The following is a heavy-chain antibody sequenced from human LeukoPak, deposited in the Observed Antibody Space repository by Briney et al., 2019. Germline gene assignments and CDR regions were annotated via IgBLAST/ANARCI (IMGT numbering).Heavy chain of an antibody. J-gene: IGHJ5*02. Sequence: ASVKVSCKASGYTFTGYHMHWVRQAPGQGLEWMGWINPNSGGTNYAQKFQGRVTMTRDTSISTAYMELSRLRSDDTAVYYCARSHGGITIRNWSDPWGQGTLVTVSS. CDR1: GYTFTGYH. CDR3: ARSHGGITIRNWSDP. D-gene: IGHD3-3*01. V-gene: IGHV1-2*02. CDR2: INPNSGGT.